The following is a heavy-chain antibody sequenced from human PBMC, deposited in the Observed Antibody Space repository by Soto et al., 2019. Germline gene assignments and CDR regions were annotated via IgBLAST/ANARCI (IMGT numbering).Heavy chain of an antibody. CDR3: ARVSSSWHKDYFDY. CDR2: IIPIFGTT. Sequence: QVQLVQSGAEVKKPGSSVKVSCKASGGTFSNYAISWVRQAPGQGLEWMGGIIPIFGTTNYAQRFQGRVTITADESTSTAYMELSSLRSEDTAGYYCARVSSSWHKDYFDYWGQGTLVTVSS. J-gene: IGHJ4*02. D-gene: IGHD6-13*01. CDR1: GGTFSNYA. V-gene: IGHV1-69*12.